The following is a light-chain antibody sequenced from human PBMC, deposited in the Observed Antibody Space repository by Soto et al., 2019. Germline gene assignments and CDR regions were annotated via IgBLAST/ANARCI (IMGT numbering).Light chain of an antibody. CDR2: DVS. CDR3: SSYTSSSLVV. CDR1: SSDVGGYNY. J-gene: IGLJ2*01. Sequence: QSALTQPASVSGSPGQSITISCTGTSSDVGGYNYVSWYQQHPGKAPKLMIYDVSNRPSGVSNRFSGSKSGNPASLTISGLQAEDEADYYCSSYTSSSLVVFGGGTKLTVL. V-gene: IGLV2-14*01.